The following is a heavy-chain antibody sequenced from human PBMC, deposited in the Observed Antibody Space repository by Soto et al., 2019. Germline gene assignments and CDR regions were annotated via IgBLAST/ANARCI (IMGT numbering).Heavy chain of an antibody. D-gene: IGHD1-1*01. J-gene: IGHJ4*02. V-gene: IGHV4-39*01. CDR1: GGSISTSSYY. CDR3: ARQDERGEFDY. Sequence: SETLSLTCDVSGGSISTSSYYWGWIRQPPGKGLEWIASIYYSGATYYNPSLQSRVTISIDTSKIHFPLTLSSVTAADTAVYYCARQDERGEFDYWGQGTLVTSPQ. CDR2: IYYSGAT.